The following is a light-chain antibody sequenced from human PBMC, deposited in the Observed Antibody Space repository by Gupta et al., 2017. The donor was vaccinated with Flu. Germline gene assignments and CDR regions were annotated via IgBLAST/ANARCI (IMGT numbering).Light chain of an antibody. Sequence: HSALTQPCSVSGSPGQSVTVSCTGTSSDIGGYNYVSWYQQHPVKAPKLMIYDVIKRPSGVPDRFSGSKSGNTASLTISGLQAEDEADYYCCSFAGVGFYVFGTGTKVTV. CDR1: SSDIGGYNY. J-gene: IGLJ1*01. CDR2: DVI. CDR3: CSFAGVGFYV. V-gene: IGLV2-11*01.